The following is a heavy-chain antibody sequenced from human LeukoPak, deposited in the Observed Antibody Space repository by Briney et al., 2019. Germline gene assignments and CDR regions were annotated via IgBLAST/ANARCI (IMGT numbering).Heavy chain of an antibody. V-gene: IGHV3-23*01. Sequence: PGGSLRLSCAASGFTFSSYAMSWVRQAPGKGLEWVSAISGSGGSTYYADSAKGRFTISRDNSKNTLYLQMNSLRAEDTAVYYCAKDLADIVATILGCFDYWGQGTLVTVSS. J-gene: IGHJ4*02. D-gene: IGHD5-12*01. CDR2: ISGSGGST. CDR3: AKDLADIVATILGCFDY. CDR1: GFTFSSYA.